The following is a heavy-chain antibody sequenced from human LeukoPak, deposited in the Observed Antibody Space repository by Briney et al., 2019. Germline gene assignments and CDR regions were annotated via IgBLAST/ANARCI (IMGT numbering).Heavy chain of an antibody. V-gene: IGHV1-46*01. J-gene: IGHJ6*03. Sequence: ASVKVSCKASGYTFTSYYMHWVRQAPGQGLEWMGIINPSGGSTSYAQKFQGRVTMTRDMSTSTVYMELSSLRSEDTAVYYCARGAGYYDSSGYNPRPYYYYYYMDVWGKGTTVTISS. CDR1: GYTFTSYY. CDR3: ARGAGYYDSSGYNPRPYYYYYYMDV. CDR2: INPSGGST. D-gene: IGHD3-22*01.